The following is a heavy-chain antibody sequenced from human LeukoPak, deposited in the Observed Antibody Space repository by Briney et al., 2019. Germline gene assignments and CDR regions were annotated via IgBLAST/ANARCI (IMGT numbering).Heavy chain of an antibody. CDR3: ASLFYDSSGYYFDY. J-gene: IGHJ4*02. CDR1: GFTFSSYSMN. CDR2: IYYSGST. D-gene: IGHD3-22*01. V-gene: IGHV4-39*01. Sequence: GSLRLSCAASGFTFSSYSMNWVRQPPGKGLEWIGSIYYSGSTYYNPSLKSRVTISVDTSKNQFSLKLSPVTAADTAVYYCASLFYDSSGYYFDYWGQGTLVTVSS.